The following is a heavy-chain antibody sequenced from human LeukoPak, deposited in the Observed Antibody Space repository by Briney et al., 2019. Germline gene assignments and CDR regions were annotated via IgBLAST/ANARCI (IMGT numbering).Heavy chain of an antibody. D-gene: IGHD3-3*01. J-gene: IGHJ4*02. CDR1: GYTFTGYY. CDR3: ARGFFWMEADY. Sequence: ASVKVSCKASGYTFTGYYMHWVRQAPGQGLEWMGWINPNSGGTKYTQKFQGRVTMTRDTSISTAYMELSRLRSDDTAVYYCARGFFWMEADYWGQGTLVTVSS. CDR2: INPNSGGT. V-gene: IGHV1-2*02.